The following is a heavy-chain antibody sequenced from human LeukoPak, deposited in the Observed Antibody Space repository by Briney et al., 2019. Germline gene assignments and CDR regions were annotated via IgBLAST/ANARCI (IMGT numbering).Heavy chain of an antibody. Sequence: ASVKVSCKASGYTFNSYGISWVRQAPGQGLEWMGWISAYNGNTNYAQKLQGRVTITTDTSTSAAYMELRSLRSDDTAVYYCARDGAAASLKRLSRPNDWFDPWGQGTLVTVSS. V-gene: IGHV1-18*01. CDR2: ISAYNGNT. D-gene: IGHD3-16*02. J-gene: IGHJ5*02. CDR3: ARDGAAASLKRLSRPNDWFDP. CDR1: GYTFNSYG.